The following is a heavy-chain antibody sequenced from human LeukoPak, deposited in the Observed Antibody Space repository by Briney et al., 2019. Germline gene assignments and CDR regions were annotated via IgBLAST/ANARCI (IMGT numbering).Heavy chain of an antibody. CDR1: GFTFSSYG. V-gene: IGHV3-33*01. Sequence: GGSLRLSCAASGFTFSSYGMHWVRQAPGKGLEWVAVIWYDGSNKYYADSVKGRFTISRDNSKNTLYLQMNSLRAEDTAVYYCARDLIPYSAYYYDMDVWGQGTTVTVSS. J-gene: IGHJ6*02. CDR3: ARDLIPYSAYYYDMDV. CDR2: IWYDGSNK. D-gene: IGHD2-15*01.